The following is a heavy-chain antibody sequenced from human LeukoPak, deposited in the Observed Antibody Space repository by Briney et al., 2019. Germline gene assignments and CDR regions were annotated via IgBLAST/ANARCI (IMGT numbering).Heavy chain of an antibody. J-gene: IGHJ5*02. Sequence: SETLSLTCTVSGGSTSSSSYYWGWIRQPPGKGLEWIGSIYYSGSTYYNPSLKSRVTISVDTSKNQFSLKLSSVTAADTAVYYCARDTTTGTGVLGVNWFDPWGQGTLVTVSS. D-gene: IGHD1-1*01. CDR2: IYYSGST. V-gene: IGHV4-39*07. CDR3: ARDTTTGTGVLGVNWFDP. CDR1: GGSTSSSSYY.